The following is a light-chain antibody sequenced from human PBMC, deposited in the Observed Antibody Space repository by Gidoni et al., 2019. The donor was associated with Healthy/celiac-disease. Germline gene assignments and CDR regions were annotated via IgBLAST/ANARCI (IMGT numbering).Light chain of an antibody. J-gene: IGLJ2*01. CDR1: SSEVGCYNY. Sequence: QSALTQPASVTGSPGQSITISCTGTSSEVGCYNYVSWYQQHPGKAPKLMIYDVSNRPSGVSNRFSGSKSGNTASLTISGLQAEDEADYYCSSYTSSSTLVFGGGTKLTVL. V-gene: IGLV2-14*03. CDR2: DVS. CDR3: SSYTSSSTLV.